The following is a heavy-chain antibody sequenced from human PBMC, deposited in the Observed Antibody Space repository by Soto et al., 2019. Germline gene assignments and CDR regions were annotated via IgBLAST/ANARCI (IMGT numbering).Heavy chain of an antibody. Sequence: PGGSLRLSYAASGFTFSSYAMSWVRQAPGKGLEWVSAISGSGGSTYYADSVKGRFTISRDNSKNTLYLQMNSLRAEDTAVYYCAKVGYSSSWYFSNYYYGMDVWGQGTTVTVSS. CDR1: GFTFSSYA. J-gene: IGHJ6*02. CDR2: ISGSGGST. CDR3: AKVGYSSSWYFSNYYYGMDV. V-gene: IGHV3-23*01. D-gene: IGHD6-13*01.